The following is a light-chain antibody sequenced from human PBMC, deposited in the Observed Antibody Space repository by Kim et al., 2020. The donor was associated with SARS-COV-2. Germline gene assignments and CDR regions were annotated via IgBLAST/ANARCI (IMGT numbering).Light chain of an antibody. J-gene: IGLJ1*01. Sequence: QSALTQPASVSGSPGQSITISCSGTSSDVGHYNGVSWYQQHPGKAPKDMIYEVNNRPSGVSNRFSGSKSGNTASLTISGLQAEDEADYYCCSYIIGGTYVFRTGTKVTVL. CDR1: SSDVGHYNG. V-gene: IGLV2-23*02. CDR2: EVN. CDR3: CSYIIGGTYV.